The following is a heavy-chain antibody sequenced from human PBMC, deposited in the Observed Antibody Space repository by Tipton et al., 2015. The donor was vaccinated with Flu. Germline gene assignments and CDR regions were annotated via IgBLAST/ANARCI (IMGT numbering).Heavy chain of an antibody. CDR1: GGSFSGYY. D-gene: IGHD1-7*01. J-gene: IGHJ5*02. Sequence: LRLSCAVYGGSFSGYYWSWIRQPPGKGLEWIGEINHSGSTNYNPSLKSRVTISVDTSKNQFSLKLSSVTAADTAVYYCARGVGYNWNYVFGTNWFDPWGQGTLVTVSS. CDR2: INHSGST. V-gene: IGHV4-34*01. CDR3: ARGVGYNWNYVFGTNWFDP.